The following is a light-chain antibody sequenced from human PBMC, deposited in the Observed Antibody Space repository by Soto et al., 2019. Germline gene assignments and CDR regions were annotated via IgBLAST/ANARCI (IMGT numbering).Light chain of an antibody. V-gene: IGKV1-6*01. CDR3: LQDYGDSWT. CDR1: RDVGSD. J-gene: IGKJ1*01. Sequence: QMTQSPSSLSASVGEKIIITCRASRDVGSDVSWYQQKPGQAPKLLIYAASNLYTGVPSRFSGSRSGTEFTLTISSLPPEDFASYDCLQDYGDSWTFGQGTKVEIE. CDR2: AAS.